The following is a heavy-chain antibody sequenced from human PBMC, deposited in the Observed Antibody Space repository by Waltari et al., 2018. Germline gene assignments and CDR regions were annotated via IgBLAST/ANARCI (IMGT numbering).Heavy chain of an antibody. Sequence: QVQLVQSGAEVKKPGYSVTVSCKASGGTFSSYAISWVRRAPGQGLEWMGGIIPIFGTANYAQKFQGRVTITTDESTSTAYMELSSLRSEDTAVYYCARGSAVAETGWFDPWGQGTLVTVSS. V-gene: IGHV1-69*05. CDR1: GGTFSSYA. D-gene: IGHD6-19*01. CDR2: IIPIFGTA. CDR3: ARGSAVAETGWFDP. J-gene: IGHJ5*02.